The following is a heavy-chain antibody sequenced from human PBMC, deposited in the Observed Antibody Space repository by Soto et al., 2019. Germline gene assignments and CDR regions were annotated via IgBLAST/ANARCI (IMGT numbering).Heavy chain of an antibody. Sequence: EVQLVESGGGLVQPGRSLRLSCAASGFTFDDYAMHWVRQAPGKGLEWVAGISWNSGSIGYADSVKGRFTISRDNAKNALYQQMNSLRAEDTALYYCAKGRVLDYGDYYDDWGQGNLVTVAS. D-gene: IGHD4-17*01. CDR2: ISWNSGSI. V-gene: IGHV3-9*01. J-gene: IGHJ4*02. CDR3: AKGRVLDYGDYYDD. CDR1: GFTFDDYA.